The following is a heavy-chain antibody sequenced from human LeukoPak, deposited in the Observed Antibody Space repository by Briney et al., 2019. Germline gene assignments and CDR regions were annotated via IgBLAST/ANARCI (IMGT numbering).Heavy chain of an antibody. D-gene: IGHD3-9*01. CDR3: ARAVFAGYYDILTGY. CDR2: IKQDGSKK. J-gene: IGHJ4*02. Sequence: GGSLRLSCVASGFTFSDYWMSWVRQAPGKGPEWVANIKQDGSKKYYVDSVKGRFFISRDNAKNSLYLQMNSLRAEDTAVYYCARAVFAGYYDILTGYWGQGTLVTVSS. CDR1: GFTFSDYW. V-gene: IGHV3-7*01.